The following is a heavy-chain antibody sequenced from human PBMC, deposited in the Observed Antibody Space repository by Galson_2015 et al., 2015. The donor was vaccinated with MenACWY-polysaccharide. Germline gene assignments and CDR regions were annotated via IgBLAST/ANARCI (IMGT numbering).Heavy chain of an antibody. J-gene: IGHJ4*02. CDR1: GFSLRTSGVD. D-gene: IGHD3-22*01. Sequence: PALVKPTQTLTLSCTFSGFSLRTSGVDVGWIRQPPGKALEWHALINLDDDKRYSPSLKSRLTITKDTSKNQVVLTMTNMDTVDTATYYCAHRGYYDSSGYSFDYWGQGTLVTVSS. CDR2: INLDDDK. V-gene: IGHV2-5*02. CDR3: AHRGYYDSSGYSFDY.